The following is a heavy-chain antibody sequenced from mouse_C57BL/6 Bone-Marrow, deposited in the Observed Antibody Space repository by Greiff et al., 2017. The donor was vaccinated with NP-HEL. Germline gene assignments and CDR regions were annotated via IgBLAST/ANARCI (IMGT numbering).Heavy chain of an antibody. CDR1: GFSLSTSGMG. J-gene: IGHJ2*01. D-gene: IGHD1-1*01. V-gene: IGHV8-12*01. CDR2: IYWDDDK. Sequence: QVTLKESGPGILQSSQTLSLTCSFSGFSLSTSGMGVSWIRQPSGKGLEWLAHIYWDDDKRYNPSLKSRLTISKDTSRNQVLLKITSVDTADTATYYCARSRITTVVATYYFDYWGQGTTLTVSS. CDR3: ARSRITTVVATYYFDY.